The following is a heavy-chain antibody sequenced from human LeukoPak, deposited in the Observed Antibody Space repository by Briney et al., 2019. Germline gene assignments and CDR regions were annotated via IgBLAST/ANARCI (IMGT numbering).Heavy chain of an antibody. Sequence: SETLSLTCSVSGDSISSSTYYWGWIRQPPGKGLESIGSIYYSGTTYYNPSLKSRVTISVDTSKNQFSLKLTSVTAADTAVYYCARGTLKSPTRPRDYWGQGNLVTVSS. CDR1: GDSISSSTYY. V-gene: IGHV4-39*07. D-gene: IGHD1-1*01. CDR3: ARGTLKSPTRPRDY. J-gene: IGHJ4*02. CDR2: IYYSGTT.